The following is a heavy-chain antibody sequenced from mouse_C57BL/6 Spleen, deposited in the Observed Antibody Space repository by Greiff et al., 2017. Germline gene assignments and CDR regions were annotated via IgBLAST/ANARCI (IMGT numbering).Heavy chain of an antibody. D-gene: IGHD2-2*01. CDR1: GYAFSSSW. Sequence: QVQLQQSGPELVKPGASVKISCKASGYAFSSSWMNWVKQRPGKGLEWIGRIYPGDGDTNYNGKFKGKATLTADTSSSTAYMQLSSLTSEDSAVYFCAREGGGYDGMDYWGQGTLVTVSA. V-gene: IGHV1-82*01. J-gene: IGHJ4*01. CDR3: AREGGGYDGMDY. CDR2: IYPGDGDT.